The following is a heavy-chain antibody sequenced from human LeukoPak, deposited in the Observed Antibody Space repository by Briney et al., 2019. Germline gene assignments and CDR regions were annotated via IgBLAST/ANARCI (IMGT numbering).Heavy chain of an antibody. V-gene: IGHV4-39*01. D-gene: IGHD6-13*01. J-gene: IGHJ4*02. CDR3: ARQPYSSSWYI. CDR2: IYYSGST. CDR1: GGSISSSSYY. Sequence: TSGTLSLTCTVSGGSISSSSYYWGWIRQPPGKGLEWIGSIYYSGSTYYNPSLKSRVTISVDTSKNQFSLKLSSVTAADTAAYYCARQPYSSSWYIWGQGTLVTVSS.